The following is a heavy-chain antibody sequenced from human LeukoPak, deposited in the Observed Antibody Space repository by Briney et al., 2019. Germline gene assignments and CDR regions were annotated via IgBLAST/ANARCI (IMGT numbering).Heavy chain of an antibody. D-gene: IGHD1-26*01. CDR3: ARYGSYLDAFDF. V-gene: IGHV3-7*01. Sequence: GGSLRLSCAVSGFTFSNYWMSWVRQAPAKGLEWVAYINQDGSRRYYVDSMEGRFTISRDNAEKSLFLQMNNLRVEDTALFYCARYGSYLDAFDFWGQGTLVTVAS. CDR1: GFTFSNYW. J-gene: IGHJ3*01. CDR2: INQDGSRR.